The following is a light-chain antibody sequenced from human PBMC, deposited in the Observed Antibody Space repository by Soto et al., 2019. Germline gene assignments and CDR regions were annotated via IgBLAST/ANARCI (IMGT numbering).Light chain of an antibody. Sequence: EIVLTQSPATLSLSPGERVTLSCRASQSVSSYFAWYQQKPGLAPWLLIYDASTRAACIPARFSGSGSGTDFTLTISSLEPDDFAVYYCQQRSDWPLTFGGGTKVEIK. CDR1: QSVSSY. CDR3: QQRSDWPLT. J-gene: IGKJ4*01. CDR2: DAS. V-gene: IGKV3-11*01.